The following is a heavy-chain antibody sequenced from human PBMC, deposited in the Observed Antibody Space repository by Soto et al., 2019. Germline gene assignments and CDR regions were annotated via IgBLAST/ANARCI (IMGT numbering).Heavy chain of an antibody. V-gene: IGHV4-4*02. Sequence: QVQLQESGPGLVKPSGTLSLTCAVSGVSISSSNWWRWVRQPPGKGLEWIGEIYHSGSTNCNPSLKGRVTISVDTSKNQFSLQLSSVTAAATAVYYCARLDTAMGYWYFDLWGRGTLVTVSS. CDR1: GVSISSSNW. J-gene: IGHJ2*01. CDR3: ARLDTAMGYWYFDL. CDR2: IYHSGST. D-gene: IGHD5-18*01.